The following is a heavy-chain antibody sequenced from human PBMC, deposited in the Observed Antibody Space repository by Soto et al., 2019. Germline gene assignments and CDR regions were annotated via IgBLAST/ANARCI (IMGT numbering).Heavy chain of an antibody. Sequence: ASVKVSCKVSGYTLTELSMHWVRQAPGQGLEWMGWISAYNGNTNYAQKLQGRVTMTTDTSTSTAYMELSSLRSEDTAVYYCARYNYYYYYGMDVWGQGTTVTV. J-gene: IGHJ6*02. V-gene: IGHV1-18*01. CDR1: GYTLTELS. CDR2: ISAYNGNT. CDR3: ARYNYYYYYGMDV.